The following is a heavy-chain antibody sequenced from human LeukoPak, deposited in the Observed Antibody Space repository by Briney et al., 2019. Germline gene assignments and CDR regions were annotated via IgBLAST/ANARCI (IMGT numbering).Heavy chain of an antibody. CDR2: ISGTGENT. D-gene: IGHD1-7*01. J-gene: IGHJ4*02. CDR1: GITFSSYG. Sequence: GGTLRLSCAASGITFSSYGMSWVRQAPGKGLEWVSGISGTGENTYYADSVKGRFTISRDNSKNTLYLQVNSLRAEDTAVYYCAKEGKTRNWNYSQAKPVYWGQGTLITVSS. V-gene: IGHV3-23*01. CDR3: AKEGKTRNWNYSQAKPVY.